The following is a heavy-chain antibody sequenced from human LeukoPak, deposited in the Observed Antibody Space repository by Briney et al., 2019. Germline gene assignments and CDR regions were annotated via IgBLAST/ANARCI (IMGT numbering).Heavy chain of an antibody. CDR1: GYTFTSYY. J-gene: IGHJ4*02. Sequence: ASVKVSCKASGYTFTSYYMHWVRQAPGQGLEWMGIINPSGGSTSYAQKFQGRVTMTRDTSISTAYMELSRLRSDDTAVYYCARDRSGSYGLADYWGQGTLVTVSS. D-gene: IGHD1-26*01. CDR2: INPSGGST. CDR3: ARDRSGSYGLADY. V-gene: IGHV1-46*01.